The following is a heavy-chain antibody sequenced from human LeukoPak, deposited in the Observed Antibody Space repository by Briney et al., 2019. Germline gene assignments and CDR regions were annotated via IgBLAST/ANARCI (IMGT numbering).Heavy chain of an antibody. V-gene: IGHV4-39*07. Sequence: SETLSLTCTVSGGSISSSSYYWGWIRQPPGKGLEWIVSIYYSGSTYYNPSLKSRVTISVDTSKNQFSLKLSSVTAADTAMYYCARVGDSTDPWGQGTLVTVSS. CDR3: ARVGDSTDP. D-gene: IGHD2-21*02. CDR2: IYYSGST. CDR1: GGSISSSSYY. J-gene: IGHJ5*02.